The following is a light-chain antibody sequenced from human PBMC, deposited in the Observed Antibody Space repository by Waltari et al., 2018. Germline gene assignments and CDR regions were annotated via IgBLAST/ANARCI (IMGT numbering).Light chain of an antibody. CDR1: QTVNSNY. CDR3: QQYDTSSYT. CDR2: GAS. V-gene: IGKV3-20*01. Sequence: DIVLTQSPDTLSLSQGERATLSCRASQTVNSNYLAWYQQKPGQAPRLVIYGASSRATGIPDRFSGSGSGTDFTLTISRLDPEDFAVYYCQQYDTSSYTFGQGTNLEIK. J-gene: IGKJ2*01.